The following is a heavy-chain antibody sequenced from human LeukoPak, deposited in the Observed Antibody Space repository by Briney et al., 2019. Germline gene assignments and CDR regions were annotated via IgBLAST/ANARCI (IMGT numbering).Heavy chain of an antibody. CDR1: GYSFTSYW. V-gene: IGHV5-51*01. CDR3: ARRQVATIWADAFDI. CDR2: IYPGDSDT. Sequence: GESLKISCKGSGYSFTSYWIGWVRQMPGKGLEWMGIIYPGDSDTRYSPSFQGQVTISADKSISTAYLQWSSLKASDTAMYYCARRQVATIWADAFDIWGQGTMVTVSS. D-gene: IGHD5-12*01. J-gene: IGHJ3*02.